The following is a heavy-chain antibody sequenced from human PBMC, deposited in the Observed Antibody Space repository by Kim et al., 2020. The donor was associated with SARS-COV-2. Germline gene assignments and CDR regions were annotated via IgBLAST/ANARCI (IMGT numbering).Heavy chain of an antibody. D-gene: IGHD3-22*01. Sequence: PSFQGKVTIQADKSISTAYLQWSSLKASDTAMYYCARRIYYDSSGYIDYWGQGTLVTVSS. CDR3: ARRIYYDSSGYIDY. V-gene: IGHV5-51*01. J-gene: IGHJ4*02.